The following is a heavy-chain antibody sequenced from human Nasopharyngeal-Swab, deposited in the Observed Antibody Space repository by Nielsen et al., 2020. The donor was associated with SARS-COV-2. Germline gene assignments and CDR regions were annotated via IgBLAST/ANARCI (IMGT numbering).Heavy chain of an antibody. CDR3: ARGTSNYYDSSGTIDY. V-gene: IGHV4-34*01. Sequence: RQAPGKGLEWIGEINHSGSTNYNPSLESRVTISVDTSKNQFSLKLSSVTAADTAVYYCARGTSNYYDSSGTIDYWGQGTLVTVSS. CDR2: INHSGST. D-gene: IGHD3-22*01. J-gene: IGHJ4*02.